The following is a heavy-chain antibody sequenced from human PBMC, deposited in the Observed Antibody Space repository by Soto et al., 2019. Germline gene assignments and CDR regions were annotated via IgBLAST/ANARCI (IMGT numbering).Heavy chain of an antibody. D-gene: IGHD3-22*01. Sequence: HPGGSLRLSCAASGFTFSSYAMSWVRQAPGKGLEWVSAISGSGGSTYYADSVKGRFTISRDNSKNTLYLQMNSLRAEDTAVYYCAKCPTTYYYDSSGYYYHYWGQGTLVTVSS. J-gene: IGHJ4*02. CDR3: AKCPTTYYYDSSGYYYHY. CDR1: GFTFSSYA. V-gene: IGHV3-23*01. CDR2: ISGSGGST.